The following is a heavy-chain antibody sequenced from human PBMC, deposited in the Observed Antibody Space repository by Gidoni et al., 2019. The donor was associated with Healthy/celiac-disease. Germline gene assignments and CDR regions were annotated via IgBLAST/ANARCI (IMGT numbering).Heavy chain of an antibody. CDR3: ARDRSRDGYNAWDDAFDI. D-gene: IGHD5-12*01. V-gene: IGHV4-4*07. Sequence: QVQLQESGPGLVKPSETLSLTCTVSGGSISSSYWSWIRQPAGKGLEWIGRIYTSGSTNYNPSLKSRVTMSVDTSKNQFSLKLSSVTAADTAVYYCARDRSRDGYNAWDDAFDIWGQGTMVTVSS. CDR1: GGSISSSY. CDR2: IYTSGST. J-gene: IGHJ3*02.